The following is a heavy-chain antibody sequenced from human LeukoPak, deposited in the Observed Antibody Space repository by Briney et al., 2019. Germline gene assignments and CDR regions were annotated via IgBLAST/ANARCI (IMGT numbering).Heavy chain of an antibody. D-gene: IGHD2-2*01. CDR2: ISYDGSNK. CDR1: GFTFSSYA. Sequence: GGSLRLSCAASGFTFSSYAMHWVRQAPGKGLEWVAVISYDGSNKYYADSVKGRFTISRDNAKNSLYLQMNSLRAEDTAVYYCARDFCSSTSCYYYMDVWGKGTTVTVSS. V-gene: IGHV3-30-3*01. CDR3: ARDFCSSTSCYYYMDV. J-gene: IGHJ6*03.